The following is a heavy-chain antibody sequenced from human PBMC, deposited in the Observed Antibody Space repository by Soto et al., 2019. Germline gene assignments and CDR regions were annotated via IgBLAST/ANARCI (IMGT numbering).Heavy chain of an antibody. V-gene: IGHV3-33*01. CDR3: ARDLDTSSSLDY. CDR1: GFTFNNYG. D-gene: IGHD6-6*01. Sequence: GGSLRLSCAASGFTFNNYGMHWVRQAPGKGLEWVAVIWYDGTNKYYVDSVKGRFTISRDNSENTVYLQMNSLGADDTAVYYCARDLDTSSSLDYWGQGTLVTVSS. CDR2: IWYDGTNK. J-gene: IGHJ4*02.